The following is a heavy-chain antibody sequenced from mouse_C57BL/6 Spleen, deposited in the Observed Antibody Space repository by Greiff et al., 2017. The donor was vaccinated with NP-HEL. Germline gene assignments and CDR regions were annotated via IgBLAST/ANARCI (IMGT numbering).Heavy chain of an antibody. J-gene: IGHJ2*01. CDR3: ARGGDYDGFDY. CDR2: ISSGGSYT. V-gene: IGHV5-6*01. Sequence: DVQLVESGGDLVKPGGSLKLSCAASGFTFSSYGMSWVRQTPDKRLEWVATISSGGSYTYYPDSVKGRFTISRDNAKNTLYLQMSSLKSEDTAMYYCARGGDYDGFDYWGQGTTLTVSS. CDR1: GFTFSSYG. D-gene: IGHD2-4*01.